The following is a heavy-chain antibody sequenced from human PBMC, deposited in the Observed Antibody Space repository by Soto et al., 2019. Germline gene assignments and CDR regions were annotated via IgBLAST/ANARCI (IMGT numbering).Heavy chain of an antibody. V-gene: IGHV3-23*01. CDR2: LSNTGRRT. CDR1: VFPFGANA. Sequence: EVQVLESGGGLVQPGGSLRLSCVVSVFPFGANAMSWVRQAPGKGLEWVSGLSNTGRRTSYADSVKGRFNISRDNSENTVYLQMNSLRVEDTAVYYCSRVKYIDYVRSNDYWGQGTLVTVSS. J-gene: IGHJ4*02. D-gene: IGHD3-10*02. CDR3: SRVKYIDYVRSNDY.